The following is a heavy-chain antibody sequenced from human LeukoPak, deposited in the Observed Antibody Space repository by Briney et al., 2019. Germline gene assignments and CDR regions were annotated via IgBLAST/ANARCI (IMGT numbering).Heavy chain of an antibody. CDR2: INPNSGGT. V-gene: IGHV1-2*02. Sequence: GASVTVSCKASGYTFTGYYMHWVRQAPGQGPEGMGRINPNSGGTNYAQKFQGRVTMTRDTTISTTYMELHRLRSDDTAVYYCARALDHSGGGYLYYFDYWGQGTLVTVSS. J-gene: IGHJ4*02. CDR1: GYTFTGYY. CDR3: ARALDHSGGGYLYYFDY. D-gene: IGHD2-15*01.